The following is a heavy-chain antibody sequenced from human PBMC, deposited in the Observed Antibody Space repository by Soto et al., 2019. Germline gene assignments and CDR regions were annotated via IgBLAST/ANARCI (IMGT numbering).Heavy chain of an antibody. CDR3: ARGVDYFYQYMDV. CDR2: ISTYNGNT. Sequence: QVQLMQSGAEVKKPGASVKVSCKASGYPFTSYSISWVRQAPGQGLEWMGWISTYNGNTNYAQKFQGRLTMTTDTSTSTDYMEVRSLSSDDTAVYYCARGVDYFYQYMDVWGKGTTVTVSS. V-gene: IGHV1-18*01. CDR1: GYPFTSYS. J-gene: IGHJ6*03.